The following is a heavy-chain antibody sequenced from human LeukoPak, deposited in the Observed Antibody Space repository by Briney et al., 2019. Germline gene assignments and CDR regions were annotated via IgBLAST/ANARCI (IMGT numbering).Heavy chain of an antibody. D-gene: IGHD2-8*01. CDR3: AGALIGYYFDY. J-gene: IGHJ4*02. CDR1: GFTFSSYW. CDR2: VSNSGDYI. Sequence: PGGSLRLSCVASGFTFSSYWMHWVRQAPGKGLEWVSSVSNSGDYIHYADSVKGRFTISRDNSKNSLYLQMNSLRAEDTAVYYCAGALIGYYFDYWGQGTLVTVSS. V-gene: IGHV3-21*06.